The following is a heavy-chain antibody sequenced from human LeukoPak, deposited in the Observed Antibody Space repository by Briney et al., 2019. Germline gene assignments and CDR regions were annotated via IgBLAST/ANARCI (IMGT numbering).Heavy chain of an antibody. D-gene: IGHD3-16*01. V-gene: IGHV1-46*01. Sequence: ASVKVSCKASGYTFSTYYMHWVRQAPGQGLEWMGIINPSDGSTTYAQKLQGRVTMTTDTSTSTAYMELRSLRSDDTAVYYCARDRGLYDYVWGSPDYWGQGTLVTVSS. CDR2: INPSDGST. J-gene: IGHJ4*02. CDR1: GYTFSTYY. CDR3: ARDRGLYDYVWGSPDY.